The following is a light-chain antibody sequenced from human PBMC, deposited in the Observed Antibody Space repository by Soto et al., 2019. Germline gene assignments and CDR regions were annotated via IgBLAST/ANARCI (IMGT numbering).Light chain of an antibody. CDR1: QSVSSSY. Sequence: EIVLTQSPGTLSLSPGERATLSCRASQSVSSSYLAWYQQKPGQARRLLIYGASSRATGIPDRCSGSGSGTDFTLTISRLEPEDFAVYYCQQYGSSPRTFGQGTKLEIK. V-gene: IGKV3-20*01. CDR2: GAS. J-gene: IGKJ1*01. CDR3: QQYGSSPRT.